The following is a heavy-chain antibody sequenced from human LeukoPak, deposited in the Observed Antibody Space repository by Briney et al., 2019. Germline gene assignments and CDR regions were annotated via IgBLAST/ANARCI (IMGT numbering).Heavy chain of an antibody. Sequence: SVKVSCKASGGTFSSYAISWVRQAPGQGLEWMGGIIPIFGTANYAQKFQGRVTITTDESTSTAYMELSSLRSEDTAVYYCARSSDDYSNYKGYYYYYMDVWGKGTTVTVSS. CDR3: ARSSDDYSNYKGYYYYYMDV. D-gene: IGHD4-11*01. CDR1: GGTFSSYA. CDR2: IIPIFGTA. J-gene: IGHJ6*03. V-gene: IGHV1-69*05.